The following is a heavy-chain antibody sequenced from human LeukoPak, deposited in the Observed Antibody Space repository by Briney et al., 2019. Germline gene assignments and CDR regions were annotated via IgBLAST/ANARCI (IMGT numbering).Heavy chain of an antibody. CDR2: ISGSGGST. CDR3: AKIQASFYGGKARNYFDY. Sequence: GGSLRLSCAASGSTFSSYAMSWVRQAPRKGLEWVSAISGSGGSTYYADSVKGRFTISRDNSKNTLYLQMNSLRAEDTAVYYCAKIQASFYGGKARNYFDYWGQGTLVTVSS. D-gene: IGHD4-23*01. J-gene: IGHJ4*02. V-gene: IGHV3-23*01. CDR1: GSTFSSYA.